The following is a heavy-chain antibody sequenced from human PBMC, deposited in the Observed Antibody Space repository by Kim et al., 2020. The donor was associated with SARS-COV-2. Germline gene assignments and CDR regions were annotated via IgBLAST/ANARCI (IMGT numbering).Heavy chain of an antibody. Sequence: SETLSLTCSVSGGSISFYYWSWIRQPPGKGLEWIGYMSFTGTASYSPSLKGRVTMSVDTSHNHFSLSLSSLPAADTAVYYCARHLGGQYLYGLDGGGQG. D-gene: IGHD3-16*01. CDR2: MSFTGTA. CDR1: GGSISFYY. V-gene: IGHV4-59*08. CDR3: ARHLGGQYLYGLDG. J-gene: IGHJ6*02.